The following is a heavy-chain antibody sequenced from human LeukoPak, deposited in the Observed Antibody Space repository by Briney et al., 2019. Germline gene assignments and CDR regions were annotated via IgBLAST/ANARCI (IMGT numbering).Heavy chain of an antibody. J-gene: IGHJ4*02. V-gene: IGHV4-61*02. CDR1: GGSISSGSYY. Sequence: PSETLSLTCTVSGGSISSGSYYWSWIRQPAGKGLEWIGRIYTSRSTNYNPSLKSRVTISVDTSKNQFSLKLSSVTAADTAVYYCARGDGYNWGTNYFDYWGQGTLVTVSS. CDR2: IYTSRST. D-gene: IGHD5-24*01. CDR3: ARGDGYNWGTNYFDY.